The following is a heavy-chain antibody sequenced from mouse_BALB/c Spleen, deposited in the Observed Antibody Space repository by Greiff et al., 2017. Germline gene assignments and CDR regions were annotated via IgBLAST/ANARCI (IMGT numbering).Heavy chain of an antibody. J-gene: IGHJ2*01. Sequence: EVKLVESGGGLVQPGGSLKLSCAASGFTFSSYTMSWVRQTPEKRLEWVAYISNGGGSTYYPDTVKGRFTISRDNAKNTLYLQMSSLKSEDTAMYYCARGVDFDYWGQGTTLTVSS. CDR3: ARGVDFDY. CDR1: GFTFSSYT. V-gene: IGHV5-12-2*01. CDR2: ISNGGGST.